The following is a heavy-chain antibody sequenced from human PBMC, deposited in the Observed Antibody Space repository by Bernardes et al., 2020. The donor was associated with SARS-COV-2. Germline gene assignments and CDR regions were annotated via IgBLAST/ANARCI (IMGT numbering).Heavy chain of an antibody. D-gene: IGHD2-21*02. J-gene: IGHJ4*02. V-gene: IGHV3-74*01. CDR2: INSDGRTT. CDR3: ARGLYGDPKYFDY. Sequence: GGSLRLSCAASGFTFSSYWMHWVRQGPGKGLVWVSRINSDGRTTTYADSVKGRFTISRDNAKNTLYLQMNSLRAEDTAVYYCARGLYGDPKYFDYWGQGTLVTVSS. CDR1: GFTFSSYW.